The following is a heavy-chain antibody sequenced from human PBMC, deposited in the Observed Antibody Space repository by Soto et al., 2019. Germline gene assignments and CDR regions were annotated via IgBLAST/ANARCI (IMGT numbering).Heavy chain of an antibody. CDR3: ARHEIMITFGGVIVPTVFDY. Sequence: SGPTLVNPTQTLTLTCTFSGFPLSTSGMCVSWIRQPPGKALEWLALIDWDDDKYYSTSLKTRLTISKDTSKNQVVLTMTNMDPVDTATYYCARHEIMITFGGVIVPTVFDYRGQGTPVTVSS. CDR2: IDWDDDK. CDR1: GFPLSTSGMC. D-gene: IGHD3-16*02. V-gene: IGHV2-70*01. J-gene: IGHJ4*02.